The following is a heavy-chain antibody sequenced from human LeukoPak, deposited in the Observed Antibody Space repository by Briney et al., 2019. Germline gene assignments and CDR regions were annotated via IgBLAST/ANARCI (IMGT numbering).Heavy chain of an antibody. V-gene: IGHV3-48*03. Sequence: GGSLRLSCAASGFTFRTYEMNWVRQAPGKGLEWVSSIGTIISTAYYADSVKGRFTVSRDDAKSSLYLQMSSLRAEDTAVYYCARTLYDLPGQAVLPGFDPWGQGTLVTGSS. CDR3: ARTLYDLPGQAVLPGFDP. CDR1: GFTFRTYE. CDR2: IGTIISTA. J-gene: IGHJ5*02. D-gene: IGHD2-8*01.